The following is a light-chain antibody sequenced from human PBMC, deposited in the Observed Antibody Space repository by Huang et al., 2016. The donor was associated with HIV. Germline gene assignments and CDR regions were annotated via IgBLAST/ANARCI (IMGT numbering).Light chain of an antibody. CDR1: QSVSSN. CDR3: HQYNDWPFT. V-gene: IGKV3-15*01. CDR2: GAS. J-gene: IGKJ4*01. Sequence: EIVMTQSPATLSASPGERATLSCRASQSVSSNLAWYHQKPGQAPRLLIYGASTRATGIPARFSGSGSGTEFTLTISSLQSEDFAVYYCHQYNDWPFTFGGGTKVEIK.